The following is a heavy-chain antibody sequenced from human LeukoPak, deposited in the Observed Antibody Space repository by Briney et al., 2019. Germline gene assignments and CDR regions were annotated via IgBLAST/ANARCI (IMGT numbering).Heavy chain of an antibody. D-gene: IGHD6-19*01. V-gene: IGHV4-34*01. CDR3: ARFMSGWYSDY. J-gene: IGHJ4*02. Sequence: PSETLSLTCAVYGGSFSGYYWSWIRQPPGKGLEWIGEINHSGSTNYNPSPKSRVTFSVDTSKNQFSLKLSSVTAADTAVYYCARFMSGWYSDYWGQGALVTVSS. CDR1: GGSFSGYY. CDR2: INHSGST.